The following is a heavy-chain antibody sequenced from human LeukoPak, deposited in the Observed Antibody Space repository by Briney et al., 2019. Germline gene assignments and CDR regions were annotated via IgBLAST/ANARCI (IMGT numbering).Heavy chain of an antibody. Sequence: SETLSLTCAVYGGSFSGYYWSWIRQPPGKGLEWIGEINHSGSTNYNPSPKSRVTISVDTSKNQFSLKLSSVTAADTAVYYCARGGYGSGSYWEVYYYGMDVWGQGTTVTISS. V-gene: IGHV4-34*01. CDR3: ARGGYGSGSYWEVYYYGMDV. CDR2: INHSGST. J-gene: IGHJ6*02. D-gene: IGHD3-10*01. CDR1: GGSFSGYY.